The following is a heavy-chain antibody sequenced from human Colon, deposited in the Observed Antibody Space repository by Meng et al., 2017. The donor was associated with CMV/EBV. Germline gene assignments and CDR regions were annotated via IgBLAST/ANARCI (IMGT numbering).Heavy chain of an antibody. CDR3: TRPTAVASSAADY. CDR1: GFTVNNNC. Sequence: GGSLRLSCVISGFTVNNNCMSWVRQASGKGLEWVGRIRSKAHNYATTYAASVEGRFTISRDDSKNMVFLEMNSLKTEDTALYYCTRPTAVASSAADYWGQGTLVTVSS. CDR2: IRSKAHNYAT. V-gene: IGHV3-73*01. J-gene: IGHJ4*02. D-gene: IGHD6-19*01.